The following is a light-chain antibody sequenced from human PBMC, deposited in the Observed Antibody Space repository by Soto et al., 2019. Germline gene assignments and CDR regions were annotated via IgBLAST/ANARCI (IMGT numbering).Light chain of an antibody. CDR3: ASYRSANTLVV. Sequence: QSVLTQPASVSGSAGQSITISCTGTSRDIGNYNYVSWYQHHPGKAPKLMIYEVTSRPSGVSDRFSGSKSGMTASLTISGLQPEDETDYFCASYRSANTLVVFGTGTKVTVL. CDR2: EVT. CDR1: SRDIGNYNY. V-gene: IGLV2-14*01. J-gene: IGLJ1*01.